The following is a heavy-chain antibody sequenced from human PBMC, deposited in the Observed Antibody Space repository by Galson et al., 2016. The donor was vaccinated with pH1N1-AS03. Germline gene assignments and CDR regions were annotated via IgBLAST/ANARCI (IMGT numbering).Heavy chain of an antibody. D-gene: IGHD6-6*01. CDR2: IRDDGSDR. J-gene: IGHJ4*02. CDR1: GFTFSNYG. V-gene: IGHV3-30*02. CDR3: ARHQGVAIAARLSGGLDY. Sequence: SLRLSCAASGFTFSNYGIHWVRQAPGKGLEWVAFIRDDGSDRHYAKSVKGRFTISRDNSKGKVYLQMNSLRSEDTATYYCARHQGVAIAARLSGGLDYWGQGTLVTVSS.